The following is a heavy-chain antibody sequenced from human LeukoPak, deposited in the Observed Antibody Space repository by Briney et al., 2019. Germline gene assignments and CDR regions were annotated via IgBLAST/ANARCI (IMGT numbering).Heavy chain of an antibody. CDR1: GGSISSSSDY. CDR2: IHYSGST. Sequence: SETLSLTCTVSGGSISSSSDYWGWIRQPPGKGLEWIGYIHYSGSTHYNPSLKSRVTISVDTSKNQVSLKLRSVTAADTAVYYCARTTEGYAGGPGYSYYYYMDVWGKGTTVTISS. V-gene: IGHV4-61*05. J-gene: IGHJ6*03. D-gene: IGHD5-12*01. CDR3: ARTTEGYAGGPGYSYYYYMDV.